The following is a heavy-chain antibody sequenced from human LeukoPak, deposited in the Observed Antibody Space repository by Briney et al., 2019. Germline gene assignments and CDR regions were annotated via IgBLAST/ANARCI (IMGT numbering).Heavy chain of an antibody. J-gene: IGHJ6*03. Sequence: ASVKVSCKASGYTFTGYYMHWVRQAPGQGLEWMGWINPNSGGTNYAQKFQGRVTMTRNTSISTAYMELSSLRSEDTAVYYCAREGTVAVAELDYYYYYMDVWGKGTTVTISS. CDR2: INPNSGGT. CDR3: AREGTVAVAELDYYYYYMDV. CDR1: GYTFTGYY. V-gene: IGHV1-2*02. D-gene: IGHD6-19*01.